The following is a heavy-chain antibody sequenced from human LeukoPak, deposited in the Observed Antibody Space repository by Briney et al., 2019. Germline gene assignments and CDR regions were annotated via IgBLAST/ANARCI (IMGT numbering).Heavy chain of an antibody. CDR3: ARGNSGSHYTEYYYGMDV. D-gene: IGHD1-26*01. CDR2: IYSGDST. CDR1: GFIVSSNY. J-gene: IGHJ6*02. V-gene: IGHV3-53*01. Sequence: PGGSLRLSCAASGFIVSSNYMSWVRQAPGKGLEWVSVIYSGDSTYYADSVKGRFTISRDNSKNTLYLQMNSLRAEDTAVYYCARGNSGSHYTEYYYGMDVWGQGTTVTVSS.